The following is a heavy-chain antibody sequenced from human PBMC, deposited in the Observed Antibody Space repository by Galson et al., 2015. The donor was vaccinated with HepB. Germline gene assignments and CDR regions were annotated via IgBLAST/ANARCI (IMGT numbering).Heavy chain of an antibody. Sequence: SVKVSCKASGYTFTTYTIHWVRQAPGQRLEWIGWINAGNGNTKYSQKFQDRVTITRDTSANTASMELSSLRSEDTAVYYCAKEGSGSNYFYYYGMDVWGQGTTVTVSS. CDR2: INAGNGNT. CDR3: AKEGSGSNYFYYYGMDV. V-gene: IGHV1-3*01. CDR1: GYTFTTYT. D-gene: IGHD1-26*01. J-gene: IGHJ6*02.